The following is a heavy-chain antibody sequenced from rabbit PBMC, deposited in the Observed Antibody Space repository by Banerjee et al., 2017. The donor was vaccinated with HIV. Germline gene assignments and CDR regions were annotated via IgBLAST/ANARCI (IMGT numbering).Heavy chain of an antibody. CDR3: ARGLVAGVLDL. V-gene: IGHV1S40*01. CDR2: IYAGSSGST. Sequence: QSLEESGGDLVKPGASLTLTCTASGFDFSSNAMCWVRQAPGKGLELIACIYAGSSGSTYYASWAKGRFTISKTSSTTVTLQMTSLTAADTATYFCARGLVAGVLDLWGPGTLVTVS. J-gene: IGHJ6*01. D-gene: IGHD3-3*01. CDR1: GFDFSSNA.